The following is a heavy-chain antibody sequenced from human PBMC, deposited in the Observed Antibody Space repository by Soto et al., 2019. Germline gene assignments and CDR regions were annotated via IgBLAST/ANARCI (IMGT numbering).Heavy chain of an antibody. J-gene: IGHJ4*02. D-gene: IGHD3-22*01. Sequence: QVQLVQSGAEVKKPGASVKVSCKASGYTFTRHNMHWVRQAPGQRLEWMGWINTDNSNTKYSQKFQGRVTFTRDTSANTAYMELRSLTSEDTAGYYCARPKDYDACLDYWGQVTLFTVSS. V-gene: IGHV1-3*04. CDR3: ARPKDYDACLDY. CDR2: INTDNSNT. CDR1: GYTFTRHN.